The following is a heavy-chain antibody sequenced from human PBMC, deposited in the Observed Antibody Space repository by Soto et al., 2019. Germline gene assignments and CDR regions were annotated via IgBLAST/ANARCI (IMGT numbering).Heavy chain of an antibody. CDR3: ARLRYCISTSCYGLYYYYGMDV. CDR1: GGSVSSGSYY. J-gene: IGHJ6*02. CDR2: IYYSGST. V-gene: IGHV4-61*01. Sequence: SETLSLTCTVSGGSVSSGSYYWSWIRQPPGKGLEWIGYIYYSGSTNYNPSLKSRVTISVDTSKNQFSLKLSSVTAADTAVYYCARLRYCISTSCYGLYYYYGMDVWAQGTTVTVSS. D-gene: IGHD2-2*01.